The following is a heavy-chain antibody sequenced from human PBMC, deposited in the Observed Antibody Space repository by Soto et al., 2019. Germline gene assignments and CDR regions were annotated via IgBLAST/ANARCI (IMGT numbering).Heavy chain of an antibody. CDR1: GYTFTSYG. CDR2: ISAYNGNT. CDR3: AREDYSSLLAAFDI. Sequence: GAPVKVSCKASGYTFTSYGISWVRQAPGQGLEWVGWISAYNGNTNYAQKLQGRVTMTTDTSTRTAYMELRSLRSDDTAVYYCAREDYSSLLAAFDIWGQGTMVTASS. V-gene: IGHV1-18*04. J-gene: IGHJ3*02. D-gene: IGHD6-13*01.